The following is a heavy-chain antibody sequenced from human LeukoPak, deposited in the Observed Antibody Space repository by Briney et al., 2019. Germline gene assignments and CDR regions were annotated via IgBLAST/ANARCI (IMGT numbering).Heavy chain of an antibody. CDR2: INPSGSSA. CDR1: GFTFNNAW. V-gene: IGHV1-46*02. D-gene: IGHD1-26*01. CDR3: ARDNSVGETAWWFDP. J-gene: IGHJ5*02. Sequence: GGSLRLSCAVSGFTFNNAWMHWVRQAPGQGLEWMGFINPSGSSAAYAQKFQGRLTMTRDMFTSTDYMELTSLTSDDTAVYYCARDNSVGETAWWFDPWGQGTLVTVSS.